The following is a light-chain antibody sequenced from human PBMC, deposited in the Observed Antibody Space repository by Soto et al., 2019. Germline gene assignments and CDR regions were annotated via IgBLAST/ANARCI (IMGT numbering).Light chain of an antibody. CDR2: WAT. CDR3: HQYFRSPIT. V-gene: IGKV4-1*01. Sequence: DIVMTQSPDSLAVSLGERATIKCKSSQSVLYSANNKNYLAWYQQKPGQPPKLLIYWATTRESGVPDRFSGSGSGTDFTLTVSGLQAEDVAIYYCHQYFRSPITFGGGTKV. J-gene: IGKJ4*01. CDR1: QSVLYSANNKNY.